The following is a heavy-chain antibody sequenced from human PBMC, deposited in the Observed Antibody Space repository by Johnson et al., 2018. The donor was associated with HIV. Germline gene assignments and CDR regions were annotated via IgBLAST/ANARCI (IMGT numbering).Heavy chain of an antibody. Sequence: QVQLVESGGGVVQPGTSLRLSCAASGFTFSSYGIHWVRQAPGKGLEWVAFIWHDGRDVYYADSVKGRFTISRDNSKNTLYLQMNSLKTEDTAVYYCTTWYSLVSGAFDIWGQGTMVTVSS. CDR1: GFTFSSYG. V-gene: IGHV3-33*01. CDR3: TTWYSLVSGAFDI. J-gene: IGHJ3*02. D-gene: IGHD6-13*01. CDR2: IWHDGRDV.